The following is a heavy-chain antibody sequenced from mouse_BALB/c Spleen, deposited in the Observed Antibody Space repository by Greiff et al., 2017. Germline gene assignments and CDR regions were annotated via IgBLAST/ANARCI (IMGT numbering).Heavy chain of an antibody. CDR3: VRHYRDGYYAYAMDY. J-gene: IGHJ4*01. Sequence: EVQLVESGGGLVQPKGSLKLSCAASGFTFNTYAMNWVRQAPGKGLEWVARIRSKSNNYATYYADSVKDRFTISRDDSQSMLYLQMNNLKTEDTAMYYCVRHYRDGYYAYAMDYWGQGTSVTVSS. CDR2: IRSKSNNYAT. CDR1: GFTFNTYA. V-gene: IGHV10-1*02. D-gene: IGHD2-3*01.